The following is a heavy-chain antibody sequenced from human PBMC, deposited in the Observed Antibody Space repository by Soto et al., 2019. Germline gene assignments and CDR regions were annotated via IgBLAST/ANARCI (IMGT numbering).Heavy chain of an antibody. CDR2: ITPGGDWA. J-gene: IGHJ4*02. D-gene: IGHD6-6*01. V-gene: IGHV3-23*01. Sequence: EVQLLESGGGLVQPGGSLRLSCAVSGFTFSTYAMSWVRQAQGKGLEWLSAITPGGDWAWYADSVKGRSTISRDNSKNTLYLQMDSLRAEDTALYYCAKGSASARPYYFDFWGQGTLVTVSS. CDR1: GFTFSTYA. CDR3: AKGSASARPYYFDF.